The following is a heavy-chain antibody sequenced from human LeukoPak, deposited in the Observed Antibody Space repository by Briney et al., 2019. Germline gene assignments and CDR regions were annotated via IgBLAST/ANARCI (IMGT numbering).Heavy chain of an antibody. Sequence: SETLSLTCTVSGDSISSGSYYWSWIRQPAGKGLKWIGRIYTSGSTNYNPSLKSRVTISVDTSKNQFSLKLSSVTAADTAVYYCARDTHCSGGSCYFNYYYYYMDVWGKGTTVTVSS. V-gene: IGHV4-61*02. CDR3: ARDTHCSGGSCYFNYYYYYMDV. CDR1: GDSISSGSYY. CDR2: IYTSGST. J-gene: IGHJ6*03. D-gene: IGHD2-15*01.